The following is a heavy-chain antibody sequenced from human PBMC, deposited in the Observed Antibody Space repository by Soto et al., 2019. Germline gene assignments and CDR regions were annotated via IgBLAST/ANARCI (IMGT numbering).Heavy chain of an antibody. J-gene: IGHJ6*03. V-gene: IGHV3-23*01. CDR3: AKLLAPYMDV. CDR2: ISGSGGST. CDR1: GFPFSSYA. Sequence: GGSLRLSCAAAGFPFSSYAMSWVRQAPGKGLEWVSAISGSGGSTYYADSVKGRFTISRDNSKNTLYLQMNSLRAEDTAVYYCAKLLAPYMDVWGKGTTVTVSS.